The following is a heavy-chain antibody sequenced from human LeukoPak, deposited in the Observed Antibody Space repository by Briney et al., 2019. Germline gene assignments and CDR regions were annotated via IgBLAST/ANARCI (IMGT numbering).Heavy chain of an antibody. CDR2: IRYDGSNK. J-gene: IGHJ4*02. Sequence: GGSPRLSCAASGFTFSSYGMHWVRQAPGKGLEWVAFIRYDGSNKYYADSVKGRFTISRDNSKNTLYLQMNSLRAEDTAVYYCAKATFSEYSSSFFDYWGQGTLVTVSS. V-gene: IGHV3-30*02. D-gene: IGHD6-6*01. CDR1: GFTFSSYG. CDR3: AKATFSEYSSSFFDY.